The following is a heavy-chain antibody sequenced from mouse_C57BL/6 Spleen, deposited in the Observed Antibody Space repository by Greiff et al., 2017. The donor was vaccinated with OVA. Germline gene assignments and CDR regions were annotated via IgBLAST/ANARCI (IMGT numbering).Heavy chain of an antibody. D-gene: IGHD1-1*01. J-gene: IGHJ2*01. V-gene: IGHV5-6*02. CDR3: ARSVVGGFDY. CDR2: ISSGASST. CDR1: GFTFSSYG. Sequence: EVKLEESGGDLVKPGGSLKLSCAASGFTFSSYGMSWVRQTPDQSLEWVATISSGASSTSYPDNVKGKFIISGDNAKNTLYLRRRSLKSEDTAMCYCARSVVGGFDYWGQGTTLTVSS.